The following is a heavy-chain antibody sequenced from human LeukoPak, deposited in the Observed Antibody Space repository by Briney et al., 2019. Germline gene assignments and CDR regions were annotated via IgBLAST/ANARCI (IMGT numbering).Heavy chain of an antibody. CDR3: ARGPNVYYDSSGYVDY. J-gene: IGHJ4*02. D-gene: IGHD3-22*01. Sequence: GGSLRLSCAASGFTFGTSWMSWFRRAPGKGLEWVSGINWNGGSTGYADSVKGRFTISRDNAKNSLYLQMNSLRAEDTALYYCARGPNVYYDSSGYVDYWGQGTLVTVSS. CDR2: INWNGGST. CDR1: GFTFGTSW. V-gene: IGHV3-20*04.